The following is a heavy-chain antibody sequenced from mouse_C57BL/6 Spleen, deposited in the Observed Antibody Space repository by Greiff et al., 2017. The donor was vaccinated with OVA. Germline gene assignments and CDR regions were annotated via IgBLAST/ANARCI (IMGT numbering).Heavy chain of an antibody. CDR3: TLDSSGYVKGDY. CDR2: IDPEDGDT. V-gene: IGHV14-1*01. D-gene: IGHD3-2*02. CDR1: GFNIKDYY. Sequence: EVKLMESGAELVRPGASVKLSCTASGFNIKDYYMHWVKQRPEQGLEWIGRIDPEDGDTEYAPKFQGKATMTADTSSNTAYLQLSSLTSEDTAVYYCTLDSSGYVKGDYWGQGTTLTVSS. J-gene: IGHJ2*01.